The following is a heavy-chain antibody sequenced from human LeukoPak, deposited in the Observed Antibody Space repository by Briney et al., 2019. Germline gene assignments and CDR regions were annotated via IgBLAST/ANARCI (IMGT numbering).Heavy chain of an antibody. Sequence: GGSLRLSCAASGFTFSSYGMHWVRQAPGKGLEWVAFIRYDRSNKYYADSVKGRFTISRDNSKNTLYLQMNSLRAEDTAVYYCAKDRTMIVVPLENWGQGTLVTVSS. CDR1: GFTFSSYG. CDR3: AKDRTMIVVPLEN. V-gene: IGHV3-30*02. J-gene: IGHJ4*02. D-gene: IGHD3-22*01. CDR2: IRYDRSNK.